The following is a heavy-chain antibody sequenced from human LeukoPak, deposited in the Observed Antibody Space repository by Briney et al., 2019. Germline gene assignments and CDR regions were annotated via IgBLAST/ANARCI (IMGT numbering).Heavy chain of an antibody. CDR2: IDHRGTT. V-gene: IGHV4-34*01. Sequence: PSETLSLTCAVYGGSFSDHYWSWIRQPPGKGLEWIGEIDHRGTTNYNPSLKSRVTISVDTSKNQFSLKLSSVTAADTAVYYCARKSPDDDYWGQGTLVTVSS. CDR3: ARKSPDDDY. J-gene: IGHJ4*02. CDR1: GGSFSDHY.